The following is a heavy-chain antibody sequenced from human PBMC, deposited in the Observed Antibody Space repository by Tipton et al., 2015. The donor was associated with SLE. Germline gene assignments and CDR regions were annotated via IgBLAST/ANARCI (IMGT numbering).Heavy chain of an antibody. J-gene: IGHJ1*01. D-gene: IGHD3-16*01. Sequence: SLRLSCVASGFTVSSNYMSWVRQAPGKGLDWVSVLYSGGSTYYADSVKGRFTISRDSTKNTLYLQMNSLRVEDTAVYCCARVSVAGTFGGDFQVWGQGTLVTVSS. V-gene: IGHV3-66*02. CDR2: LYSGGST. CDR3: ARVSVAGTFGGDFQV. CDR1: GFTVSSNY.